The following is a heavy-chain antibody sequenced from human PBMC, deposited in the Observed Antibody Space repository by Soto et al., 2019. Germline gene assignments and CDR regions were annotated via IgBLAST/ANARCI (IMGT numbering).Heavy chain of an antibody. Sequence: PSETLSLTCAVDGGSFSGYYWRWIRQPPGKGLEWIGEINHSGSTNYNPSLKSRVTISVDTSKNQFSLKLSSVTAADTAVYYCARYCSGGSCPYDAFDIWGQGTMVTVSS. CDR3: ARYCSGGSCPYDAFDI. V-gene: IGHV4-34*01. D-gene: IGHD2-15*01. CDR2: INHSGST. J-gene: IGHJ3*02. CDR1: GGSFSGYY.